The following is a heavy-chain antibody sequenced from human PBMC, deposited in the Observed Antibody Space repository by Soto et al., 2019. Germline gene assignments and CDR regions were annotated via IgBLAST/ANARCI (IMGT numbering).Heavy chain of an antibody. CDR2: ISGSGGST. CDR1: GFTFSSYA. D-gene: IGHD1-26*01. V-gene: IGHV3-23*01. J-gene: IGHJ1*01. Sequence: PGGSLRLSCAASGFTFSSYAMSWVRQAPGKGLEWVSAISGSGGSTYYADSVKGRFTISRDNSKNTLYLQMNSLRAEDTAVYYCEKDPSGSYPPKYLQHWGQGTLVTVSS. CDR3: EKDPSGSYPPKYLQH.